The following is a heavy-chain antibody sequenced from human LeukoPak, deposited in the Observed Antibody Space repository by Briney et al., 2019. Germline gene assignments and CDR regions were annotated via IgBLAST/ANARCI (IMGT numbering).Heavy chain of an antibody. Sequence: SETLSLTCSVSGGSISSGAHYWTWIRQPAGKGLEWIGRIYISGSTKYNPSLKSRVTMSIDTSKNQFSLKLSSVTAADTAVYYCARAPSPFGELFFHFDYWGQGTLVTVSS. CDR3: ARAPSPFGELFFHFDY. D-gene: IGHD3-10*01. CDR1: GGSISSGAHY. CDR2: IYISGST. V-gene: IGHV4-61*02. J-gene: IGHJ4*02.